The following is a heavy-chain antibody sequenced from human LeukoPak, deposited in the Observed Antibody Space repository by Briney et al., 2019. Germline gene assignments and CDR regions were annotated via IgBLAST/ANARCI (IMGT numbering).Heavy chain of an antibody. J-gene: IGHJ5*02. D-gene: IGHD4-17*01. CDR3: ARANYGDYGDNWFDP. CDR2: VCYSGST. Sequence: SETLSLTCNISAGSIRNYYWTWFRQPPGKGLEWIGYVCYSGSTNYNPSLKSRVTISMDTSKNQFSLKLSSVTAADTAIYYCARANYGDYGDNWFDPWGQGTLVTVSS. CDR1: AGSIRNYY. V-gene: IGHV4-59*01.